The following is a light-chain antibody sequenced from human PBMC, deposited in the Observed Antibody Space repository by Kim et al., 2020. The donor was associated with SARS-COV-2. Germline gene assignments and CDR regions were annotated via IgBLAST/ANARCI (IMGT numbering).Light chain of an antibody. J-gene: IGKJ1*01. Sequence: ASIGDRVVITCRASQNINKWLAWHQQKQGEAPKLLIYDASDLESGAPSRFSGSGSGTEFTLTISSLQPDDLASYYCQQYKTFSWTFGQGTKVDIK. V-gene: IGKV1-5*01. CDR3: QQYKTFSWT. CDR1: QNINKW. CDR2: DAS.